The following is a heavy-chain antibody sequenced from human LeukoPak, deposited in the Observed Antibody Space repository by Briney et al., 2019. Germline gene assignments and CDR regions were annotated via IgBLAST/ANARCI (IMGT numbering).Heavy chain of an antibody. Sequence: GESLKISCKGSGYIFTNDWIGWVRQMPGKGLEWMGIIYPGDSDTKYSPSFQGQVIISADKSTSTAYLQWISLKASDTAMYYCARGSDYFHFDYWGHGTLVIVSS. J-gene: IGHJ4*01. CDR2: IYPGDSDT. CDR3: ARGSDYFHFDY. D-gene: IGHD3-22*01. CDR1: GYIFTNDW. V-gene: IGHV5-51*01.